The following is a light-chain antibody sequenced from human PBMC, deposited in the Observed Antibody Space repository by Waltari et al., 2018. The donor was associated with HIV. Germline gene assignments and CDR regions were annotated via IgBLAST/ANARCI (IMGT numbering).Light chain of an antibody. J-gene: IGKJ4*01. V-gene: IGKV3-20*01. Sequence: EIVLTQSQGPLSLSPGARATLSCRASSSVSSYYFAWYQQTPGPPPRLPIHGASHRATCMPDSGSGSGAWTDVTLTISRLEPEDFAVYYCQQYGRSDPRTFGGGTKVEIK. CDR2: GAS. CDR1: SSVSSYY. CDR3: QQYGRSDPRT.